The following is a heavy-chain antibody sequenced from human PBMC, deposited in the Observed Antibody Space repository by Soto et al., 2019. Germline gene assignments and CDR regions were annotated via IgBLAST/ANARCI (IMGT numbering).Heavy chain of an antibody. D-gene: IGHD3-16*01. J-gene: IGHJ4*02. CDR2: INSDGSST. V-gene: IGHV3-74*01. CDR1: GFTFSSYW. CDR3: ARVLLGLLTWTPAGYFYY. Sequence: EVQLVESGGGLDQPGGSLRLSCAASGFTFSSYWMHWVRQAPGKGLVWVSRINSDGSSTSYADSVKCRFTISRDNAKNTLYLEMVSLRAGDKALYYCARVLLGLLTWTPAGYFYYWCQGTLVTVSS.